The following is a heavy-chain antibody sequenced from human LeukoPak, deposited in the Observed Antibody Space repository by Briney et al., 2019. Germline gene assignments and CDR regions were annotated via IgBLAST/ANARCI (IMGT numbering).Heavy chain of an antibody. CDR2: IWFDGSNK. J-gene: IGHJ4*02. V-gene: IGHV3-33*01. CDR3: VRDPSGSGFAFDS. D-gene: IGHD1-1*01. Sequence: GGSLRLSCAASGFIFSNDAMHWVRQAPGKGLEWVAFIWFDGSNKHYADSVKGRFTISRDNSEDTLYLQMNSLRAEDTAVYYCVRDPSGSGFAFDSWGQGTLVTVSS. CDR1: GFIFSNDA.